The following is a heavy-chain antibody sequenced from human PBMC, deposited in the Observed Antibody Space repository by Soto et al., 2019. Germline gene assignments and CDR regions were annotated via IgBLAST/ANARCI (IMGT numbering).Heavy chain of an antibody. J-gene: IGHJ4*02. CDR3: AKDPLGYSSSMGRQGGKTY. V-gene: IGHV3-30*18. CDR2: ISYDGSNK. D-gene: IGHD6-13*01. CDR1: GFTFSSYG. Sequence: QVQLVESGGGVVQPGRSLRLSCAASGFTFSSYGMHWVRQAPGKGLEWVAVISYDGSNKYYADSVKGRFTISRDNSMNPLYLHMNRLRAEDTAVYYCAKDPLGYSSSMGRQGGKTYWGQGTLVTVSS.